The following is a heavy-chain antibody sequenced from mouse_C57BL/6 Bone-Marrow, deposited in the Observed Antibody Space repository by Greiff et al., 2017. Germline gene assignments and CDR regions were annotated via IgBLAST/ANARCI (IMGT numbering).Heavy chain of an antibody. V-gene: IGHV1-61*01. D-gene: IGHD4-1*01. Sequence: QVQLQQPGAELVRPGSSVKLSCKASGYTFTSYWMDWVKQRPGQGLEWIGNIYPSDSETHYNQKFTDKATLTVDKSSNTAYMQLSSLTSEDSAVYYCARWGWDEDYAMDYWGQGTSVTVSS. J-gene: IGHJ4*01. CDR3: ARWGWDEDYAMDY. CDR2: IYPSDSET. CDR1: GYTFTSYW.